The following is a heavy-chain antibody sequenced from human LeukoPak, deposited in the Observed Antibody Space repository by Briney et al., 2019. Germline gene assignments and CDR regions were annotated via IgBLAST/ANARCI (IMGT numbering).Heavy chain of an antibody. CDR2: ISSSGNT. Sequence: SETLSLTCTVSGGSITNYYWSWIRQSPGKGLEWIGDISSSGNTNYNAALKGRVTISVDTYKNHFSLILSPVTAADTAVYYCARGPPDSQWLVWYYFDYWGQGTLVTVSS. CDR1: GGSITNYY. D-gene: IGHD6-19*01. J-gene: IGHJ4*02. CDR3: ARGPPDSQWLVWYYFDY. V-gene: IGHV4-59*01.